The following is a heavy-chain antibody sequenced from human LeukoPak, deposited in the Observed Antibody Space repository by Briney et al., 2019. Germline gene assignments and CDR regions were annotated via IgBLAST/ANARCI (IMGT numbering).Heavy chain of an antibody. J-gene: IGHJ4*02. Sequence: GGSLRLSCAASGFTFSSYSMNWIRQAPGKGLGWVSSISSSTSYIYYADSVKGRFTISKDNAKNSLYLQMNSLRAEDTAVYYCARAGGSTVSHSDYWGQGTLVTVSS. D-gene: IGHD4-17*01. CDR3: ARAGGSTVSHSDY. V-gene: IGHV3-21*01. CDR2: ISSSTSYI. CDR1: GFTFSSYS.